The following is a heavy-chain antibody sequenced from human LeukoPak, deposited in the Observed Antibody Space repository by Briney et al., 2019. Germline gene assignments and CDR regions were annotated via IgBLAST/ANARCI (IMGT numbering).Heavy chain of an antibody. Sequence: GGSLRLSCAASGFTFSDYYMSWIRQAPGKGLEWVSYISSSSSYTNYADSVKGRFTISRDNAKNSLYLQMNSLRAEDTAVYYCASELRYYGSGSYYYWGQGTLVTVSS. J-gene: IGHJ4*02. CDR3: ASELRYYGSGSYYY. D-gene: IGHD3-10*01. CDR2: ISSSSSYT. V-gene: IGHV3-11*06. CDR1: GFTFSDYY.